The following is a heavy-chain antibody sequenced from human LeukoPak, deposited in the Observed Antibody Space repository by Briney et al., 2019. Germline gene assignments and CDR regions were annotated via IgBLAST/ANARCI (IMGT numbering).Heavy chain of an antibody. Sequence: PGGSLSLSCAASGFTFSSYGMRWVRPAPGKGLEWVSAISGSGGSTYYADAVKGRFTISRDNSKNTLYLQMNSLRAEDTAVYYCAKDRDYYDSSGNGYWGQGSLVTVSS. CDR3: AKDRDYYDSSGNGY. V-gene: IGHV3-23*01. CDR2: ISGSGGST. J-gene: IGHJ4*02. D-gene: IGHD3-22*01. CDR1: GFTFSSYG.